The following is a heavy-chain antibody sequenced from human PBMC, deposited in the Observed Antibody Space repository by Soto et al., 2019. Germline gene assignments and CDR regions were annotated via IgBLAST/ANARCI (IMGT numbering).Heavy chain of an antibody. V-gene: IGHV1-18*01. J-gene: IGHJ3*02. CDR3: ARAWRDVTGTTSDAFDI. D-gene: IGHD1-7*01. Sequence: ASVKVSCKASGYTFTSYGISWVRQAPGQGLEWMGWISAYNGNTNYAQKLQGRVTMTTDTSTSTAYMELRSLRSDDTAVYYCARAWRDVTGTTSDAFDIWGQGTMVTVSS. CDR2: ISAYNGNT. CDR1: GYTFTSYG.